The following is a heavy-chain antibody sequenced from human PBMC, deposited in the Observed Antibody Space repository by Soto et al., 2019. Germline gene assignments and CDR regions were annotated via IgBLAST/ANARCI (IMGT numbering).Heavy chain of an antibody. Sequence: ETLSLTCTVSGGSVSSGSYYWSWIRQPPGKGLEWIGYIYYSGSTNYNPSLKSRVTISVDTSKNQFSLKLSSVTAADTAVYYCARGYTDYYGGFDPWGQGTLVTVSS. D-gene: IGHD3-10*01. CDR3: ARGYTDYYGGFDP. J-gene: IGHJ5*02. V-gene: IGHV4-61*01. CDR1: GGSVSSGSYY. CDR2: IYYSGST.